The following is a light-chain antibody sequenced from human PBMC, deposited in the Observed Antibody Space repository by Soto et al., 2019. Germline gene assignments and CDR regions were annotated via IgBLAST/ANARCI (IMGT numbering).Light chain of an antibody. V-gene: IGLV1-40*01. CDR1: SSNIGAAYA. CDR2: DDT. Sequence: QSVLTQPPSMSGAPGQRVTISCTGSSSNIGAAYAVHWYQLLPGTAPKLLIYDDTNRPSGVPDRFSGSKSGTSAPLAITGLQAEDEADYYCQSYDRSLSCSVFGTGTKLTVL. CDR3: QSYDRSLSCSV. J-gene: IGLJ1*01.